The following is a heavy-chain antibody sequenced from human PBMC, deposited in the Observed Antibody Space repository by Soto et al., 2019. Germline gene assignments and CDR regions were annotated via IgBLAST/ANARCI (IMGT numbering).Heavy chain of an antibody. CDR2: LYGNSGGI. Sequence: EVQLLESGGGLVQPGGSLRLSCAASGFTFASYAMTWVRQAPGKGLESVAGLYGNSGGIQYYDSVKGRFTISRDNSKNIVYRQMNSLRVEDTAVYFCAKDAVPGDGGWLMDHWGQGTLVTVSS. CDR1: GFTFASYA. CDR3: AKDAVPGDGGWLMDH. J-gene: IGHJ4*02. D-gene: IGHD4-17*01. V-gene: IGHV3-23*01.